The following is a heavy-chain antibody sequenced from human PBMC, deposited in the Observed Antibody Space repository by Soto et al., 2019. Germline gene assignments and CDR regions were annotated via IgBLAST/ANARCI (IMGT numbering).Heavy chain of an antibody. D-gene: IGHD2-8*01. CDR3: AREIFAAAYAAPSAFDL. Sequence: GGSLRLSCAVSGFTFSGYWMHWVRQAPGKGLVRVSRINSDGSTTNYADSVKGRFTISRDNSDNSLYLHMDSLRVEDTGLYFCAREIFAAAYAAPSAFDLWGQGTLVTVSS. CDR2: INSDGSTT. J-gene: IGHJ4*02. V-gene: IGHV3-74*01. CDR1: GFTFSGYW.